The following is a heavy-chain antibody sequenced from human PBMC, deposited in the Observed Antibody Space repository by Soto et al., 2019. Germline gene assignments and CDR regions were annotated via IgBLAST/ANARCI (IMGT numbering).Heavy chain of an antibody. CDR3: AKDVVVGATPGLGDYYYYYGMDV. J-gene: IGHJ6*02. Sequence: GGSLRLSCAASGFTFSSYGMHWVRQAPGKGLEWVAVISYDGSNKYYADSVKGRFTISRDNPKNTLYLQMNSLRAEDTAVYYCAKDVVVGATPGLGDYYYYYGMDVWGQGTTVTVSS. CDR1: GFTFSSYG. CDR2: ISYDGSNK. D-gene: IGHD1-26*01. V-gene: IGHV3-30*18.